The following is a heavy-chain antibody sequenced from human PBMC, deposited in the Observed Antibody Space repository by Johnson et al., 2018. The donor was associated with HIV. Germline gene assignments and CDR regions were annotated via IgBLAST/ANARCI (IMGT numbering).Heavy chain of an antibody. D-gene: IGHD1-26*01. CDR2: IYNDGSRT. J-gene: IGHJ3*02. CDR3: AKALGWELSI. Sequence: VQLVESGGGLVQPGGSLRLSCAASGFAFRTYWMVWVRQVPGKRPVWVARIYNDGSRTTYADSVRGRFTISRDNSQNTLYLQMKTLRAEDTAVYYCAKALGWELSIWGQGTMVTVSS. CDR1: GFAFRTYW. V-gene: IGHV3-74*03.